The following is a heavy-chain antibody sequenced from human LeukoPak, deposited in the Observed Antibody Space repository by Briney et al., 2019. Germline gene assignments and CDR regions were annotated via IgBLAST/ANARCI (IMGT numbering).Heavy chain of an antibody. D-gene: IGHD2-15*01. V-gene: IGHV3-30-3*01. CDR3: ARARDVVVVAATLDY. J-gene: IGHJ4*02. CDR2: ISYDGSNK. CDR1: AFTFSIYA. Sequence: GSSLTLSCAPSAFTFSIYAMHSVRQDPGKWLGWGAVISYDGSNKYYADSGNGRSTTSRNNSKNTLYLQMNSLRAEDTAVYYCARARDVVVVAATLDYWGQGTLVTVSS.